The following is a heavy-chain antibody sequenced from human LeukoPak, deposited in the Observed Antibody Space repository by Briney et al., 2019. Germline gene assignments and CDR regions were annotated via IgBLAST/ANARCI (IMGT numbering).Heavy chain of an antibody. D-gene: IGHD1-26*01. J-gene: IGHJ3*02. V-gene: IGHV4-59*08. CDR2: IYHSGST. Sequence: ASETLSLTCTVSGGSITSYYWSWIRQPPGKGLEWIGYIYHSGSTYYNPSLKSRVTISVDRSKNQFSLKLSSVTAADTAVYYCARHLGLGGAFDIWGQGTMVTVSS. CDR1: GGSITSYY. CDR3: ARHLGLGGAFDI.